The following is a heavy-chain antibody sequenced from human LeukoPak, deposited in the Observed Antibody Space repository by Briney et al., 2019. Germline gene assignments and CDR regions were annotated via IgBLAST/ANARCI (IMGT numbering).Heavy chain of an antibody. CDR3: SSASSGQPDY. CDR2: VAYDGDYK. CDR1: GFDFNVYA. V-gene: IGHV3-30*04. Sequence: GGSLRLSCAASGFDFNVYAMRWVRQAPGQGLEWVALVAYDGDYKDYAQPVKGRFIISRDNSNNMLFLEMNNLRLEDTAVYYCSSASSGQPDYWGQGTLVTVSS. D-gene: IGHD6-25*01. J-gene: IGHJ4*02.